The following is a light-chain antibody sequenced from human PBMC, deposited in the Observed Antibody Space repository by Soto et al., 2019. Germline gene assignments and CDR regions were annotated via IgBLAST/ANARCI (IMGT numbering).Light chain of an antibody. CDR1: QRISSY. CDR2: AAS. CDR3: QQSFRTPRT. Sequence: DIQMTQSPSSLSASVGDRATITCRASQRISSYLNWYQQKPGKAPKLLIYAASNLQSGVPSRFTGSGSGTDFTLTISSLQPEYFATYYCQQSFRTPRTFGGGTNGDIK. V-gene: IGKV1-39*01. J-gene: IGKJ4*01.